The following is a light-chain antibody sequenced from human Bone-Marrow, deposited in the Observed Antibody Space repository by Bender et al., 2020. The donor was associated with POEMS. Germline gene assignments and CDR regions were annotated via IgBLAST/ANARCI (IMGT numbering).Light chain of an antibody. CDR3: NSYTSSNTQV. V-gene: IGLV2-14*03. J-gene: IGLJ2*01. Sequence: QSALTQPASVSGSPGQSITISCTGSSSDIGNTNEVSWYQQHPGRAPKLMIYDVTNRPSGVSNRFSGSKSGNTASLTISGLQAEDEADYYCNSYTSSNTQVFGGGTKLTVL. CDR1: SSDIGNTNE. CDR2: DVT.